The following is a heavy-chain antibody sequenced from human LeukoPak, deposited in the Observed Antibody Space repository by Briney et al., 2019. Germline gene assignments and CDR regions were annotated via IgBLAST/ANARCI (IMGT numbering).Heavy chain of an antibody. Sequence: PSQTLSLTCTVSGGSISSGDYYWSLIRQPPGKGLEWIAYMYYSGSTYYNPSLKSRVTMSADTSKNQLSLKLSSVTAADTAVYYCARPYYYDSRIDPWGQGILVTVSS. D-gene: IGHD3-22*01. V-gene: IGHV4-30-4*01. CDR2: MYYSGST. CDR1: GGSISSGDYY. J-gene: IGHJ5*02. CDR3: ARPYYYDSRIDP.